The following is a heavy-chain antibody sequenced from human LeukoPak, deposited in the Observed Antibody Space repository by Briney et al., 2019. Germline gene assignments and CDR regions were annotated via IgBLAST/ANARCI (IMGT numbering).Heavy chain of an antibody. CDR2: ISYDGSNK. CDR3: ARGFTTP. D-gene: IGHD1-1*01. J-gene: IGHJ5*02. CDR1: GFTFSSYA. V-gene: IGHV3-30-3*01. Sequence: GGSLRLSCAASGFTFSSYAMHWVRQAPGKGLEWVAVISYDGSNKYYADSVKGRFTISRDNSKNTLYLQVNSLRAEDTAVYYCARGFTTPWGQGTLVTVSS.